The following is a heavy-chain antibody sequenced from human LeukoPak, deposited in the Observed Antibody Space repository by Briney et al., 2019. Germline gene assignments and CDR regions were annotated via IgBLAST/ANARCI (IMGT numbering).Heavy chain of an antibody. V-gene: IGHV3-23*01. CDR1: GFTFSSYA. J-gene: IGHJ4*02. Sequence: GGSLRLSCAASGFTFSSYAMSWVRQAPGKGLEWVSAISGSGGSTYYADSVKGRFTVSRDNSKNTLYLQMNSLRAEDTAVYYCAGELWFGESTWGYWGQGTLVTVSS. D-gene: IGHD3-10*01. CDR2: ISGSGGST. CDR3: AGELWFGESTWGY.